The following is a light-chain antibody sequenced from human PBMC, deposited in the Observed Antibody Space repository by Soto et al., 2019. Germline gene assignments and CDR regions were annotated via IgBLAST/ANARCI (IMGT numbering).Light chain of an antibody. CDR1: SSDVGGYNY. CDR3: SSYTSSNTLVV. CDR2: DVS. V-gene: IGLV2-14*03. J-gene: IGLJ2*01. Sequence: QSALTQPASVPGSPGQSITISCSGTSSDVGGYNYVSWYQHHPGKAPQLMIYDVSNRPSGVSNRFSGSKSGNTASLTISGLQAEDEADYYCSSYTSSNTLVVFGGGTKLTVL.